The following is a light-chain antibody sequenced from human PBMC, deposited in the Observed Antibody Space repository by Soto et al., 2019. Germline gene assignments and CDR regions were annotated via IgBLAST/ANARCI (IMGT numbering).Light chain of an antibody. J-gene: IGKJ2*02. Sequence: EIVLTQSPATLSLSPGERATLSCRASQSVSSYLAWYQQKPGQAPRLLIYDASNRATGIPARFSGSGSGTDFTLTISSLEPEDFPVYYCQQRNNRPRTFGQGTKLEIK. V-gene: IGKV3-11*01. CDR2: DAS. CDR3: QQRNNRPRT. CDR1: QSVSSY.